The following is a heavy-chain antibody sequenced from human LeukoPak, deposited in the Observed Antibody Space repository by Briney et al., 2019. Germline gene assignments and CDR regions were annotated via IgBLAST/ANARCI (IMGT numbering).Heavy chain of an antibody. Sequence: GGSLRLSCAASGFTFSSYGMHWVLQAPGKGLERVAVIWYDGSNKYYADSVKGRFTISRDNSKNTLYLQMNSLRAEDTAVYYCAKGGQSWLPYFDYWGQGTLVTVSS. D-gene: IGHD5-24*01. V-gene: IGHV3-33*06. J-gene: IGHJ4*02. CDR1: GFTFSSYG. CDR2: IWYDGSNK. CDR3: AKGGQSWLPYFDY.